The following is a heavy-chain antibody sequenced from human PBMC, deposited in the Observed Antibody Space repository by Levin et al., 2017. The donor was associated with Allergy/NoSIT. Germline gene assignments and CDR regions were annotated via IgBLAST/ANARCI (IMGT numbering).Heavy chain of an antibody. CDR1: GGTFSSYA. CDR2: IIPIFGTA. J-gene: IGHJ4*02. D-gene: IGHD3-22*01. Sequence: KISCKASGGTFSSYAISWVRQAPGQGLEWMGGIIPIFGTANYAQKFQGRVTITADESTGTAYMELSSLRSEDTAVYYCAREKPPILYDSSGYDYFDYWGQGTLVTVSS. CDR3: AREKPPILYDSSGYDYFDY. V-gene: IGHV1-69*01.